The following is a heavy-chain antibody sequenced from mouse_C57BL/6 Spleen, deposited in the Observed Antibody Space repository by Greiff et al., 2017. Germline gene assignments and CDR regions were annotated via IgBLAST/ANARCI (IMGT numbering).Heavy chain of an antibody. CDR2: IYPGDGDT. CDR1: GYAFSSSW. V-gene: IGHV1-82*01. Sequence: QVQLQQSGPELVKPGASVKISCKASGYAFSSSWMNWVKQRPGKGLEWIGRIYPGDGDTTYNGKFKGKATLTADKSSSTAYMQLISLTSENSAVYFCARSEEYDGYAMDYWGQGTSVTVSS. CDR3: ARSEEYDGYAMDY. J-gene: IGHJ4*01. D-gene: IGHD2-14*01.